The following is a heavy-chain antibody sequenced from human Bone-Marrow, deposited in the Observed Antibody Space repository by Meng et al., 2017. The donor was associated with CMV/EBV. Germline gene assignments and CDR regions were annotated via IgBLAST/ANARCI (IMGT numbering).Heavy chain of an antibody. CDR1: GFTFSNYA. D-gene: IGHD6-13*01. Sequence: GESLKISCAASGFTFSNYAMNWVRQAPGKGLEWVSGISSSGANTYYADSVKGRFTISRDNAKNTLYLQMNSLRAEDTALYYCAKDAPTSATPWYPFDSWGQGTLVTVSS. V-gene: IGHV3-23*01. CDR2: ISSSGANT. J-gene: IGHJ4*02. CDR3: AKDAPTSATPWYPFDS.